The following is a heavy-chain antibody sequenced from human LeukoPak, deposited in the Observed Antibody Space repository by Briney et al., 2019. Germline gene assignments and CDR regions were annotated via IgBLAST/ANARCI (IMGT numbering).Heavy chain of an antibody. CDR3: ARDRSGSYLFDY. V-gene: IGHV4-31*03. D-gene: IGHD1-26*01. J-gene: IGHJ4*02. Sequence: SETLCLTCTVSGGSISSGGYYWSWIRQHPGKGLEWIGYIYYSGSTYYNPSLKSRVTISVDTSKNQFSLKLSSVTAADTAVYYCARDRSGSYLFDYWGQGTLVTVSS. CDR2: IYYSGST. CDR1: GGSISSGGYY.